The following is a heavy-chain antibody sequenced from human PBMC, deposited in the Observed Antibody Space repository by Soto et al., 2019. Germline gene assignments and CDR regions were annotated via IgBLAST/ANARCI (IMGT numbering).Heavy chain of an antibody. CDR1: GDSITNNHW. D-gene: IGHD3-16*01. J-gene: IGHJ6*02. Sequence: SETLSLSCTVYGDSITNNHWWSWVRQPPGKVPELIGEIYHTGIANYNPSLESRVAFSVDKSKNQFSLSLTSVTAADTAVYYCVSKLGPYYYGLDVWGQGTTVTVSS. CDR3: VSKLGPYYYGLDV. CDR2: IYHTGIA. V-gene: IGHV4-4*02.